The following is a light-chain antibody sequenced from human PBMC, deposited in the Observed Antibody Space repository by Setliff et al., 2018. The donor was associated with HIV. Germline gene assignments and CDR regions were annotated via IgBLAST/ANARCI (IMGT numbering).Light chain of an antibody. CDR2: KNN. J-gene: IGLJ3*02. CDR3: AAWDDNLNAGV. V-gene: IGLV1-47*01. Sequence: SVLTQPPSASGTPGQRITISCSGGSSNIGSNYVYWYQHLPGTAPKLLIFKNNQRPSGVPDRFSGSESGTSGSLAISGLRSEDEADYSCAAWDDNLNAGVFGGGTKVTVL. CDR1: SSNIGSNY.